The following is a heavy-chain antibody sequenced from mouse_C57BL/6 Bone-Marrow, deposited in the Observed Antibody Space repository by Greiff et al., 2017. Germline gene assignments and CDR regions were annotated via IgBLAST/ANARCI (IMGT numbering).Heavy chain of an antibody. Sequence: VKLMESGAELARPGASVKLSCKASGYTFTSYGISWVKQRTGQGLEWIGEIYPRSGNTYYNEKFKGKATLTADKSSSTAYMELRSLTSEDSAVYFCARPGYFDVWGTGTTVTVSS. CDR3: ARPGYFDV. V-gene: IGHV1-81*01. CDR2: IYPRSGNT. CDR1: GYTFTSYG. J-gene: IGHJ1*03.